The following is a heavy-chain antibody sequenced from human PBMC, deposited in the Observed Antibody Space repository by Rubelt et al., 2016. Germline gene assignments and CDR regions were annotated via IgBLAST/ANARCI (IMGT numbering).Heavy chain of an antibody. CDR1: GYTFTSYG. J-gene: IGHJ4*02. Sequence: QVQLVQSGAEVKKPGASVKVSCKASGYTFTSYGISWVRQAPGQGLEWMGIINPSGGSTSYAQKFQGRVTMTREPSTSTVYMELSSLRSEDTAVYYCAREQETTVTIEGVLGYWGQGTLVTVSS. CDR2: INPSGGST. D-gene: IGHD4-17*01. CDR3: AREQETTVTIEGVLGY. V-gene: IGHV1-46*01.